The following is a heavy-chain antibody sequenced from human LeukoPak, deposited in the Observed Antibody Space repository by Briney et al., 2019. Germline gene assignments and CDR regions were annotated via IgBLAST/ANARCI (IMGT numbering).Heavy chain of an antibody. D-gene: IGHD3-3*01. J-gene: IGHJ5*02. CDR1: GGTFSSYA. V-gene: IGHV1-69*04. CDR3: ARDHYDFWSGYSNWFDP. CDR2: IIPILGIA. Sequence: LVKVSCKASGGTFSSYAVSWVRQAPGQGLEWMGRIIPILGIANYAQKFQGRVTITADKSTSTAYMELSSLRSEDTAVYYCARDHYDFWSGYSNWFDPWGQGTLVTVSS.